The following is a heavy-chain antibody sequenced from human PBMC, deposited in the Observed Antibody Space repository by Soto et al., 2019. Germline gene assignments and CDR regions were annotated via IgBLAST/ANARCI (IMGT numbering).Heavy chain of an antibody. J-gene: IGHJ5*02. CDR2: VYSGGST. Sequence: SETLSLTCTVSGGSVSNYYWSWIRQPPGKRLEWIGYVYSGGSTNYNPSLKSRVTISIDTSKNQFSLKLSSVTAADTAVYYCARHARYYDILTGYSTLSWFDPWGQGTLVTVSS. CDR1: GGSVSNYY. V-gene: IGHV4-59*08. CDR3: ARHARYYDILTGYSTLSWFDP. D-gene: IGHD3-9*01.